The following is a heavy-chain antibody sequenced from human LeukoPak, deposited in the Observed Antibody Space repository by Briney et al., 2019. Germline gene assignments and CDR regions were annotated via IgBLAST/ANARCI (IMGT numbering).Heavy chain of an antibody. Sequence: PGGSLRLSCAASGFTFSRDWMTWVRQAPGKGLQWVASIKEDSSEKVYLDSVMGRFTISRDNAERLLYVEMNSLRVEATAEDYCARYNDIFIGASYDISGQGTKVTVSS. CDR3: ARYNDIFIGASYDI. V-gene: IGHV3-7*03. CDR1: GFTFSRDW. J-gene: IGHJ3*02. CDR2: IKEDSSEK. D-gene: IGHD3-9*01.